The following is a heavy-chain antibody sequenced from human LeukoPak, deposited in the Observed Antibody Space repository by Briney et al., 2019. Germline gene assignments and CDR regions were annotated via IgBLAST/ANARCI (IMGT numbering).Heavy chain of an antibody. V-gene: IGHV4-61*02. J-gene: IGHJ6*04. Sequence: PSETLSLTCTVSGGSISSGSYYWSWIRQPAGKGLEWIGRIYTSGSTNYNPSLKSRVTISVDTSKNQFSLKLSSVTAADTAVYYCARDAEYYYGSGTTPGVWGKGTTVTVSS. D-gene: IGHD3-10*01. CDR2: IYTSGST. CDR3: ARDAEYYYGSGTTPGV. CDR1: GGSISSGSYY.